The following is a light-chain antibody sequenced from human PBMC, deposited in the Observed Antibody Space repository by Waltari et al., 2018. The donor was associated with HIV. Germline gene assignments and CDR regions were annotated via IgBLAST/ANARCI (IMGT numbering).Light chain of an antibody. V-gene: IGLV1-40*01. J-gene: IGLJ2*01. CDR2: GNN. Sequence: QSELTQQPSESGAPWQRVTISCSGSSSNIGAGYDTHGYQQLPRAATKLLLYGNNNRPSGVPDRFSGSKSGTSASLVITGLQTEDEADYYCQSYDISLSGVAFGGGTKLTVL. CDR3: QSYDISLSGVA. CDR1: SSNIGAGYD.